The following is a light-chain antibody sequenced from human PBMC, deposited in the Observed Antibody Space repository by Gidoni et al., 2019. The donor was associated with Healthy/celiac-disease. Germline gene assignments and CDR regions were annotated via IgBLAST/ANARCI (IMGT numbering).Light chain of an antibody. J-gene: IGKJ1*01. V-gene: IGKV1-5*03. CDR3: QQYNSYWT. CDR2: KAS. CDR1: KSISSW. Sequence: DIQLHQSPSTLSASVGDRVTFPCRASKSISSWLAWYQQKPGKAPTRLIYKASSLESGVPTRFSGRGSGTEFTLTISSLQPDDFATYYCQQYNSYWTCGQGTKVEIK.